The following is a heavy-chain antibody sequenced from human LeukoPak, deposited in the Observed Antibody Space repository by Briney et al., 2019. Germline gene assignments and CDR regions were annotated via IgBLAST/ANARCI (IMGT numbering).Heavy chain of an antibody. D-gene: IGHD3-10*01. J-gene: IGHJ6*03. Sequence: GGSLRLSCAASGFTFSSYSMNWVRQAPGKGLEWVSGINWNGDSTGYADSVKGRFTISRDNAKNSQYLQMNSLRAEDTALYYCARGAGSGYYFYMDVWGKGTTVTVSS. V-gene: IGHV3-20*04. CDR2: INWNGDST. CDR3: ARGAGSGYYFYMDV. CDR1: GFTFSSYS.